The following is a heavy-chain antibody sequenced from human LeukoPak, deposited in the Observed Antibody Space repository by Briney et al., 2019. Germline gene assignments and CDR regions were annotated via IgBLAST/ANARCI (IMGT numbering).Heavy chain of an antibody. Sequence: PGGSLRLSCAASGFTFSSYGMHWVRQAPGKGREWVAVIWYDGSNKYYADSVKGRFTISRDNSKNTLYLQMNSLRAEDTAVYCCARGGNGYCSSTSCYDNLDYWGQGTLVTVSS. CDR1: GFTFSSYG. CDR2: IWYDGSNK. D-gene: IGHD2-2*01. CDR3: ARGGNGYCSSTSCYDNLDY. J-gene: IGHJ4*02. V-gene: IGHV3-33*01.